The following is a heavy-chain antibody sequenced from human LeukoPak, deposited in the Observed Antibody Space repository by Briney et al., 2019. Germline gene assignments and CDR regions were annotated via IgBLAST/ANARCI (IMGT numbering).Heavy chain of an antibody. CDR1: GFTFSSYT. D-gene: IGHD2-2*03. V-gene: IGHV3-21*01. J-gene: IGHJ5*02. CDR2: IRGGTSYI. CDR3: ARTSGDCTSTACYGRNWFDP. Sequence: GGSLRLSCAASGFTFSSYTMNWVRQTPGKGLEGVSSIRGGTSYIYYADSVKGRFTISRDNAKKSLYLEMNSLRAEDTAIYYCARTSGDCTSTACYGRNWFDPWGQGTLVTVSS.